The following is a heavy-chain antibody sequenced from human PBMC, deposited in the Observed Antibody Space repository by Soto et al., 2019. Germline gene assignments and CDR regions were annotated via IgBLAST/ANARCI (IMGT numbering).Heavy chain of an antibody. Sequence: QVQLVESGGGVVQPGRSLRLSCAASGFTFSSYGMHWVRQAPGKGLEWVAVISYDGSNKYYADSVKGRFTISRDNSKNTLYLQMNSLRAEDTAVYCCAKVDTGYWGQGTLVTVSS. CDR3: AKVDTGY. V-gene: IGHV3-30*18. CDR1: GFTFSSYG. J-gene: IGHJ4*02. D-gene: IGHD1-1*01. CDR2: ISYDGSNK.